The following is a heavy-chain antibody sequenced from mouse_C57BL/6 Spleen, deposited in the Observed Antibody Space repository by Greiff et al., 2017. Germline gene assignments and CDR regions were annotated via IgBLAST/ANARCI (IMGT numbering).Heavy chain of an antibody. CDR2: IDPSDSYT. Sequence: QVQLQQPGAELVMPGASVKLSCKASGYTFTSYWMHWVKQRPGQGLEWIGEIDPSDSYTNYNQKFKGKSTLTVDKSSSTAYMHLSSLTSEDSAVYYCAREWFAYWGQGTLVTVSA. CDR1: GYTFTSYW. V-gene: IGHV1-69*01. CDR3: AREWFAY. J-gene: IGHJ3*01.